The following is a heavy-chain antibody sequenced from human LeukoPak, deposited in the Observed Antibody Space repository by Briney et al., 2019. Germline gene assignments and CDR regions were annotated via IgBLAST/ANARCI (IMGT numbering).Heavy chain of an antibody. CDR1: GGSISSGDYY. Sequence: PSQTLSLTCTVSGGSISSGDYYWGWIRQPPGKGLEWIGYIYHTGSTNYNPSLKSRVTMSVDTSKNQFSLKLSSVTAADTAVYYCARHMRSYDSSGYILGFYDYWGQGTLVTVSS. V-gene: IGHV4-30-4*08. CDR3: ARHMRSYDSSGYILGFYDY. J-gene: IGHJ4*02. CDR2: IYHTGST. D-gene: IGHD3-22*01.